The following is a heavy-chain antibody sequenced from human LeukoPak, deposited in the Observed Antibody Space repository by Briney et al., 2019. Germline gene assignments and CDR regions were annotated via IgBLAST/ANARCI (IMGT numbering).Heavy chain of an antibody. CDR2: IKKDGSEK. J-gene: IGHJ5*02. CDR1: GFTFSSHW. CDR3: TTDPNGDYAKWTNWFDP. V-gene: IGHV3-7*03. D-gene: IGHD4-17*01. Sequence: GGSLRLSCAASGFTFSSHWMSWVRQAPGKGLEWVANIKKDGSEKYYVDAVKGRFTISRDNAKTSLYLQMNSLKTEDTAVYYCTTDPNGDYAKWTNWFDPWGQGTLVTVSS.